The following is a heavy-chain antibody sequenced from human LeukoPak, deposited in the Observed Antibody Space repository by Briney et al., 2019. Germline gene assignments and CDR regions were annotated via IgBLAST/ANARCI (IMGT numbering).Heavy chain of an antibody. D-gene: IGHD3-22*01. CDR1: GYTFTGYY. CDR2: INPNSGGT. CDR3: ARDREYYYDSSGSPYFDY. J-gene: IGHJ4*02. Sequence: GASVKVSCKASGYTFTGYYMHWVRQAPGQGLEWMGWINPNSGGTNYAQKFQGRVTMTRDTSISTAYMELSRLRSDDTAVYYCARDREYYYDSSGSPYFDYWGQGTLVTVSS. V-gene: IGHV1-2*02.